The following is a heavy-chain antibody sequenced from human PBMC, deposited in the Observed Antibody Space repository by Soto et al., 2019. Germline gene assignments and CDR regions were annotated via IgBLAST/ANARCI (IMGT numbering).Heavy chain of an antibody. D-gene: IGHD2-21*02. CDR1: GGSISSGDYY. Sequence: SETLSLTCTVSGGSISSGDYYWSWIRQPPGKGLEWIGYIYYSGSTNYNPSLKSRVTISVDTSKNQFSLKLSSVTAADTAVYYCARVCGGDCHYGMDVWGQGTTVTVSS. V-gene: IGHV4-30-4*01. J-gene: IGHJ6*02. CDR2: IYYSGST. CDR3: ARVCGGDCHYGMDV.